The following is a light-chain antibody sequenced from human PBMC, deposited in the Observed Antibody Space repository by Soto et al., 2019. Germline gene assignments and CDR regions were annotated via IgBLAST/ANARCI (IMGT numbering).Light chain of an antibody. CDR1: SSDVGNYNY. CDR2: EVS. V-gene: IGLV2-8*01. J-gene: IGLJ2*01. CDR3: SSNAGSNNLV. Sequence: QSALTQPPSASGTPGQSVTIPRTGTSSDVGNYNYVSWYQQHPGKAPKLMIYEVSRRPSGAPDRFSGSKSGNTASLTVSGLQAEDAADYYCSSNAGSNNLVFGGGTKLTVL.